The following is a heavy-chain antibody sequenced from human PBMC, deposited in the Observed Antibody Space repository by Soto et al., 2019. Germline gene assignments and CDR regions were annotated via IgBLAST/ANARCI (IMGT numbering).Heavy chain of an antibody. CDR2: IKSKTDGGTT. J-gene: IGHJ3*01. CDR3: TTDILDVVAPSV. D-gene: IGHD2-21*01. Sequence: PGGSLRLSCAASGFTFSNAWMSWVRQAPGKGLEWVGRIKSKTDGGTTDYAAPVKGRFTISRDDSKNTLYLQMNSLKTEDTAVYYCTTDILDVVAPSVCGQGTMVTVSS. CDR1: GFTFSNAW. V-gene: IGHV3-15*01.